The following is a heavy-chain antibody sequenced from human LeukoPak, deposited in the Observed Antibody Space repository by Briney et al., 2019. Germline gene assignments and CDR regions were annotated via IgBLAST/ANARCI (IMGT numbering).Heavy chain of an antibody. CDR3: ARVQYGDYFDY. J-gene: IGHJ4*02. CDR1: GFTFSSYW. D-gene: IGHD4-17*01. Sequence: PGGSLRLSCAASGFTFSSYWMSWVRQAPGKGLEWVANIKQDGSEEYYVDSVKGRFTISRDNAKNSLYLQMNSLRAEDTAVYYCARVQYGDYFDYWGQGTLVTVSS. CDR2: IKQDGSEE. V-gene: IGHV3-7*01.